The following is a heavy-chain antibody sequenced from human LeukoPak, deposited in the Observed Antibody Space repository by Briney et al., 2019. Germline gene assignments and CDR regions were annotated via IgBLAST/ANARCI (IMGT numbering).Heavy chain of an antibody. CDR3: ARPHRSIAARHGEYYYYYMDV. Sequence: VASVKVSCKASGGTFSSYAISWVRQAPGQGLEWMGGIIPIFGTANYAQKFQGRVTITTDESTSTAYMELSSLRSEDTAVYYCARPHRSIAARHGEYYYYYMDVWGKGTTVTVSS. D-gene: IGHD6-6*01. CDR2: IIPIFGTA. CDR1: GGTFSSYA. V-gene: IGHV1-69*05. J-gene: IGHJ6*03.